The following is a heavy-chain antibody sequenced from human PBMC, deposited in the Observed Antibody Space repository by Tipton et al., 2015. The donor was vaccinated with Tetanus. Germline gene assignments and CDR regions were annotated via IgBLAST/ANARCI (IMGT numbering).Heavy chain of an antibody. CDR3: ARGAYYDFWSGYSQNYYYYGMDV. CDR2: IYYSGST. CDR1: GGSISSYY. V-gene: IGHV4-59*01. J-gene: IGHJ6*02. D-gene: IGHD3-3*01. Sequence: GLVKPSETLSLTCTVSGGSISSYYWSWIRQPPGKGLEWIGYIYYSGSTNYNPSLKSRVTISVDTSKNQFSLKLSSVTAADTAVYYCARGAYYDFWSGYSQNYYYYGMDVWGQGTTVTVSS.